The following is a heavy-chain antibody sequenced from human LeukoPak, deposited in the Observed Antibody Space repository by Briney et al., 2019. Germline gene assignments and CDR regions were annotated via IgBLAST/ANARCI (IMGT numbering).Heavy chain of an antibody. CDR2: IYYSGST. V-gene: IGHV4-59*01. CDR1: GGSISSYY. CDR3: ARGLSSGWSSHWFLGFDY. Sequence: SETLSLTCTVSGGSISSYYWSWIRQPPGKGLEWIGYIYYSGSTNYNPSLKSRVTISVDTSKNQFSLKLSSVTAADTAVYYCARGLSSGWSSHWFLGFDYWGQGTLVTVSS. J-gene: IGHJ4*02. D-gene: IGHD6-19*01.